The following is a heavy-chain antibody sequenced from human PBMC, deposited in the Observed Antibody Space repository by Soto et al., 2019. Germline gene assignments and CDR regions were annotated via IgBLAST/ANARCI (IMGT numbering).Heavy chain of an antibody. Sequence: AASVKVSCKASGGTFSSYAISWVRQAPGQGLEWMGGIIPIFGTANYAQKFQGRVTITADKSTSTAYMELSSLRSEDTAVYYCARGHTAMVPDYFDYWGQGTLVTVSS. D-gene: IGHD5-18*01. J-gene: IGHJ4*02. CDR2: IIPIFGTA. CDR1: GGTFSSYA. V-gene: IGHV1-69*06. CDR3: ARGHTAMVPDYFDY.